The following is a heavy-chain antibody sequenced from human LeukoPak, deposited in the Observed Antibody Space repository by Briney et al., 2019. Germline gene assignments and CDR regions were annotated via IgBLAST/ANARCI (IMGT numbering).Heavy chain of an antibody. J-gene: IGHJ6*03. D-gene: IGHD6-6*01. CDR3: ARDRGSSSSWHYYYYMDV. Sequence: ASVKVSCXASGGTFSSYAISWVRLAPGQGLEWMGRIIPIFGTANYAQKFQGRVTITTDESTSTAYMELSSLRSEDTAVYYCARDRGSSSSWHYYYYMDVWGKGTTVTVSS. CDR1: GGTFSSYA. CDR2: IIPIFGTA. V-gene: IGHV1-69*05.